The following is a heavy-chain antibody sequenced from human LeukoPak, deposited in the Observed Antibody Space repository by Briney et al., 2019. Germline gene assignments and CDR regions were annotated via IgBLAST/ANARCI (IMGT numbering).Heavy chain of an antibody. D-gene: IGHD2-2*01. CDR2: ISSSSSSI. CDR1: GFTFSSYW. CDR3: ARERGSCSSTTCYGS. V-gene: IGHV3-48*01. J-gene: IGHJ5*02. Sequence: GGSLRLSCAASGFTFSSYWMHWVRQAPGKGLEWVSYISSSSSSIYYADSVKGRFTISRDNAKSSLYLQMNSLRAEDTAVYYCARERGSCSSTTCYGSWGQGTLVTVSS.